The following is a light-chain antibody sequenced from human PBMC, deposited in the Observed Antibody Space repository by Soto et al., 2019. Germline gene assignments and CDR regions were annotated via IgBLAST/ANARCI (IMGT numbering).Light chain of an antibody. CDR2: SNN. CDR3: AAWDDSLNGPV. Sequence: QLVLTQPPSASGTPGQRVTISCSGSSSNIGSNTVNWYHQLPGTAPKLLLYSNNQRPSGVPDRFSGSKSGTSASLAISGLQSEDEADYYCAAWDDSLNGPVFGGGTKLTVL. V-gene: IGLV1-44*01. J-gene: IGLJ2*01. CDR1: SSNIGSNT.